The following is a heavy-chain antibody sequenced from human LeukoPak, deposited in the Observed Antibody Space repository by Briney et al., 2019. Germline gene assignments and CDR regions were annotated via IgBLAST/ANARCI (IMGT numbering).Heavy chain of an antibody. CDR1: GYTFTGYY. Sequence: SVKVSCKASGYTFTGYYMHWVRQAPGQGLEWMGWINPNSGGTNYAQKFQGRVTMTRDTSISTAYMELSRLRSDDTAVYYCARVTFGGVIYPYWGQGTLVTVSS. J-gene: IGHJ4*02. V-gene: IGHV1-2*02. CDR3: ARVTFGGVIYPY. CDR2: INPNSGGT. D-gene: IGHD3-16*01.